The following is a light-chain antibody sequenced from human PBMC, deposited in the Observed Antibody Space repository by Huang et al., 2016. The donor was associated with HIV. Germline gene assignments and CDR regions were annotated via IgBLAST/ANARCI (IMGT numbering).Light chain of an antibody. J-gene: IGKJ2*01. CDR1: QSISSW. CDR2: KAS. V-gene: IGKV1-5*03. CDR3: QQYNSYST. Sequence: DIQMTQSPSTLSASVGDRVTITCRASQSISSWLAWYQQKPGKAPKLLIYKASSLESGVPSRFGGSGSGTEFTLTSSSLQPDDFATYYCQQYNSYSTFGQGTKLEIK.